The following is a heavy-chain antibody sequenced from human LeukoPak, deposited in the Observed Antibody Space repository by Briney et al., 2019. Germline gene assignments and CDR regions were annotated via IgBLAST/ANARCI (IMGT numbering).Heavy chain of an antibody. Sequence: PGGPLRLSCAASGFTFSSYSMNWVRQAPGKGLEWVSSISSSSSYIYYADSVKGRFTISRDNAKNSLYLQMNSLRAEDTAVYYCARAREYSSSSGLFDYWGQGTLVTVSS. D-gene: IGHD6-6*01. CDR1: GFTFSSYS. CDR2: ISSSSSYI. V-gene: IGHV3-21*01. CDR3: ARAREYSSSSGLFDY. J-gene: IGHJ4*02.